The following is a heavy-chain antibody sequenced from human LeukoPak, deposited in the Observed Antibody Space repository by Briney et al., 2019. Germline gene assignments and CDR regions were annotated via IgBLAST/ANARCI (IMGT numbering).Heavy chain of an antibody. CDR3: ARDLYAKEFDY. D-gene: IGHD2-8*01. V-gene: IGHV3-66*01. CDR2: IYSGGST. CDR1: EFSVGSNY. J-gene: IGHJ4*02. Sequence: GGSLRLSCAASEFSVGSNYMTWVRQAPGKGLEWVSLIYSGGSTYYADSVKGRFTISRDNSKNTLYLQMNSLRAEDTAVYYCARDLYAKEFDYWGQGTLVTVSS.